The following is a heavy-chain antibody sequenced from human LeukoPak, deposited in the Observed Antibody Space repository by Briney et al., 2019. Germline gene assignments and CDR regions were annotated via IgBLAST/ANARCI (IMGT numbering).Heavy chain of an antibody. D-gene: IGHD1-14*01. CDR3: ARDAIRNQHADYYYMDV. Sequence: GGSLRLSCAASGFTFSTYSMNRVRQAPGKGLEWVSSISISSAYIYYADSVKGRFTISRDNAKNSLYLQMNSLRAEDTAVYYCARDAIRNQHADYYYMDVWGKGTTVTVSS. V-gene: IGHV3-21*01. CDR1: GFTFSTYS. J-gene: IGHJ6*03. CDR2: ISISSAYI.